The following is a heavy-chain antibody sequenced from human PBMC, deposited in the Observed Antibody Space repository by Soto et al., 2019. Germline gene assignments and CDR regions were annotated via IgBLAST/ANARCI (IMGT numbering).Heavy chain of an antibody. CDR3: ARHAFGDLYKWFDP. D-gene: IGHD4-17*01. CDR2: IVDSANT. V-gene: IGHV4-39*01. J-gene: IGHJ5*02. CDR1: GGSISSKTYY. Sequence: SETLSLTCTVSGGSISSKTYYWGWIRQPPGKGLEWIATIVDSANTYYNPSLKGRVAISVDTSKNQFSLRLSSVTAADTALYYCARHAFGDLYKWFDPWGQGTLVTVSS.